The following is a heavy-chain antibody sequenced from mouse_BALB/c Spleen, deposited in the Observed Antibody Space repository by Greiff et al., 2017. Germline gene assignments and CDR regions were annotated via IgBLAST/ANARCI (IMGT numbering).Heavy chain of an antibody. V-gene: IGHV14-3*02. CDR3: ASENYRYDGSAWFAY. D-gene: IGHD2-14*01. CDR1: GFNIKDTY. CDR2: IDPANGNT. Sequence: EVQRVESGAELVKPGASVKLSCTASGFNIKDTYMHWVKQRPEQGLEWIGRIDPANGNTKYDPKFQGKATITADTSSNTAYLQLSSLTSEDTAVYYCASENYRYDGSAWFAYWGQGTLVTVSA. J-gene: IGHJ3*01.